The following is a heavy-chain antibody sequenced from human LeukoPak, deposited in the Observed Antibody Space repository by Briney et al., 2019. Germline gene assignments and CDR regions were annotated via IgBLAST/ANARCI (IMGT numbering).Heavy chain of an antibody. V-gene: IGHV3-73*01. D-gene: IGHD3-3*01. J-gene: IGHJ4*02. Sequence: GGSLRLSCAASGFTFSGSAMHWVRQASGKGLEWVGRIRSKANSYATAYAESVKGRFTISRDDSKNTAYLQMNSLKTEDTAVYYCTKGFGVVPDYWGQGTLVTVSS. CDR3: TKGFGVVPDY. CDR1: GFTFSGSA. CDR2: IRSKANSYAT.